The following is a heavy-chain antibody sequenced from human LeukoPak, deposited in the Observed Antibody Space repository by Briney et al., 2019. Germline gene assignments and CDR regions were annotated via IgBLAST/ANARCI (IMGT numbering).Heavy chain of an antibody. CDR1: GFTFSSYA. Sequence: GGSLRLSCAASGFTFSSYARSWVRQAPGKGLEWVSGISGSGDNTYYADSVRGRFTISRDNSKNTLYLQMNSLRAEDTAVYYCARRITGTTRWFDPWGQGTLVTVSS. D-gene: IGHD1-20*01. J-gene: IGHJ5*02. CDR3: ARRITGTTRWFDP. CDR2: ISGSGDNT. V-gene: IGHV3-23*01.